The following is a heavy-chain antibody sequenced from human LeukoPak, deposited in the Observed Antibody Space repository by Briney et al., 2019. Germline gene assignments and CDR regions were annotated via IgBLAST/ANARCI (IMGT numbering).Heavy chain of an antibody. V-gene: IGHV4-30-4*01. D-gene: IGHD3-22*01. CDR3: ARPYYYDSRIDP. CDR2: TYYSGST. J-gene: IGHJ5*02. CDR1: GGSISSGDYY. Sequence: PSQTLSLTCTVSGGSISSGDYYWSWIRQPPGKGLKWIGYTYYSGSTYYNPSLKSRVTISVDTSKNQFSLKLTSVTAADTAVYYCARPYYYDSRIDPWGQGTLVTVSS.